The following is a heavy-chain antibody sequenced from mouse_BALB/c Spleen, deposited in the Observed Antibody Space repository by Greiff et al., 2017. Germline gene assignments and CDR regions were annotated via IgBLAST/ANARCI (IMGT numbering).Heavy chain of an antibody. V-gene: IGHV14-3*02. CDR2: IDPANGNT. CDR3: ARNLFAY. Sequence: VQLQQSGAELVKPGASVKLSCTASGFNFKDTYMHWVKQRPEQGLEWIGRIDPANGNTKYDPKFQGKATITADTSSNTAYLQLSSLTSEDTAVYCCARNLFAYWGQGTLVTVSA. J-gene: IGHJ3*01. CDR1: GFNFKDTY.